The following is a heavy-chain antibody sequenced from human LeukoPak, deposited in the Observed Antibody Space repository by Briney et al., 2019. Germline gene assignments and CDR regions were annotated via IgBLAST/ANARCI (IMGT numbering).Heavy chain of an antibody. D-gene: IGHD3-9*01. Sequence: ASVKVSCKVSGYTLTEVAIHWVRQPPGKGLEWMGSFDPEDGETIYAENFQGSVTLTEDTSTDIAYMELSSLRSKDTAVYYCARGYDILTGLGAFGIWGQATMVTVSA. J-gene: IGHJ3*02. CDR3: ARGYDILTGLGAFGI. CDR1: GYTLTEVA. CDR2: FDPEDGET. V-gene: IGHV1-24*01.